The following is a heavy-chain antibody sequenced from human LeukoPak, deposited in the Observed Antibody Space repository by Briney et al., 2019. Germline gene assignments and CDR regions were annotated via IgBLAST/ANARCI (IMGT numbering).Heavy chain of an antibody. V-gene: IGHV3-30*18. Sequence: GGSLRLSCAASGXTFSSYGMHWVRQAPGKGLEWVAVISYDGSHKYCADSVKGRFTISRDNSKNTLYLQMNSLRAEDTAVYYCAKLAEYAYSSGWFDYWGQGTLVTVSS. CDR2: ISYDGSHK. D-gene: IGHD6-19*01. CDR3: AKLAEYAYSSGWFDY. CDR1: GXTFSSYG. J-gene: IGHJ4*02.